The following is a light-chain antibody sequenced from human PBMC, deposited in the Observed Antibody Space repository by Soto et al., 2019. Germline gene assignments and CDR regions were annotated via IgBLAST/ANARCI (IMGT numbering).Light chain of an antibody. CDR1: SSNIGSNT. CDR2: SNN. Sequence: QLVLTQPPSASGTPGQRVTISCSGSSSNIGSNTVNWYQQLPGTAPKLLIYSNNQRPSVVPDRFSGSKSGTSASLAISGLQSEDEADYYGAAWDDSRDVFGTGTKVTVL. V-gene: IGLV1-44*01. J-gene: IGLJ1*01. CDR3: AAWDDSRDV.